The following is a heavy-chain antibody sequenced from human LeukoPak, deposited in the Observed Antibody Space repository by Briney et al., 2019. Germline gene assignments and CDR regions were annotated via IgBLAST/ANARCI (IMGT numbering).Heavy chain of an antibody. Sequence: GASVKVSFKASGYTFTSYYMHWVRQAPGQGLDWMGIINPSGGSTSYAQKFQGRVTMTRDMSTSTVYMELSSLRSEDTAVYYCARVLRYFDWYPDYWGQGTLVTVSS. D-gene: IGHD3-9*01. CDR2: INPSGGST. CDR1: GYTFTSYY. V-gene: IGHV1-46*01. J-gene: IGHJ4*02. CDR3: ARVLRYFDWYPDY.